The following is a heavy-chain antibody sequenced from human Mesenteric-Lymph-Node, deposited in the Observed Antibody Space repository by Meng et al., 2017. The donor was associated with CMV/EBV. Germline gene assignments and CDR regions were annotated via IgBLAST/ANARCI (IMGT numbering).Heavy chain of an antibody. CDR2: INPSDGTT. CDR1: GGTFSSYA. D-gene: IGHD3-16*02. Sequence: ASVKVSCKASGGTFSSYAISWVRQAPGQGLEWMGVINPSDGTTTYAQKFQGRVTMTRDTSTSTVYMELNSLRAEDTAVYYCAKGALWGSYRYGNYWGQGTLVTVSS. J-gene: IGHJ4*02. CDR3: AKGALWGSYRYGNY. V-gene: IGHV1-46*01.